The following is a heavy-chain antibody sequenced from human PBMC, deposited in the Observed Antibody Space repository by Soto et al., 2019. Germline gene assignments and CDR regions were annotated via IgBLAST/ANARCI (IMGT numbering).Heavy chain of an antibody. CDR1: GGTFSRYA. CDR2: IIPMFGKA. V-gene: IGHV1-69*13. Sequence: SVKVSCKASGGTFSRYAISWVRQAPGQGLEWMGGIIPMFGKANYAQKFQDRITITADESTSTGYLELRSLRSEDTAMYYCARDGTLYDSSGYYYLYWGQGTLVTVSS. J-gene: IGHJ4*02. CDR3: ARDGTLYDSSGYYYLY. D-gene: IGHD3-22*01.